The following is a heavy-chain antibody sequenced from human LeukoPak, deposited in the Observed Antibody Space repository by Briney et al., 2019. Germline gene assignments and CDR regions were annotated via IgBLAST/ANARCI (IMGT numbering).Heavy chain of an antibody. CDR1: GGSISSGGYY. D-gene: IGHD2-2*01. Sequence: PSQTLSLTCTVSGGSISSGGYYWSWIRQHPGKGLEWIGYIYYSGSTYYNPSLKSRVIISVDTSKNQFSLKLSSVTAADTAVYYCARDIVVVPAASKDYYYYYMDVWGKGTTVTVSS. V-gene: IGHV4-31*03. CDR3: ARDIVVVPAASKDYYYYYMDV. CDR2: IYYSGST. J-gene: IGHJ6*03.